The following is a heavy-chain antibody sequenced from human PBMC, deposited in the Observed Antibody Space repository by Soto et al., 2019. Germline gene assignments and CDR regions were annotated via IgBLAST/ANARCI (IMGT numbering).Heavy chain of an antibody. CDR3: ARESEDLTSIFDD. V-gene: IGHV3-21*01. CDR2: ISSTTNYI. CDR1: GFTFTRYS. Sequence: EVQLVESGGGLVKPGGSLRLSCAASGFTFTRYSMNWVRQAPGKGLEWVSSISSTTNYIYYGDSMTGRFTISRDNAKQSLYLEMNSLRAEHTAVYYCARESEDLTSIFDDWGQGTLVTVSS. J-gene: IGHJ4*02.